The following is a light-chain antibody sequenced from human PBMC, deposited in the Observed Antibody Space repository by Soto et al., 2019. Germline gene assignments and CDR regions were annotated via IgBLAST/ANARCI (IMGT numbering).Light chain of an antibody. CDR2: DVS. Sequence: QSALTQPASVSGSPGQSITISCTGTSSDVGDYNYVSWYQQHPGKAPKFMIYDVSNRPSGVSNRFSGSKSGNTASLTISGLQAEDEADYYCRSYTISSTLYVFGTGTKLTVL. V-gene: IGLV2-14*01. J-gene: IGLJ1*01. CDR3: RSYTISSTLYV. CDR1: SSDVGDYNY.